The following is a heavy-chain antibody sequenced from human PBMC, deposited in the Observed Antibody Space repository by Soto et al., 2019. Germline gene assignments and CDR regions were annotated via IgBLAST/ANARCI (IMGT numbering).Heavy chain of an antibody. CDR2: IIPILGIA. CDR3: ARVIGYYYHMDV. V-gene: IGHV1-69*02. D-gene: IGHD3-22*01. Sequence: SVKVSCKASGGTFSSYTISWVRQAPGQGLEWMGRIIPILGIANYARKFQGRVTITADKSTSTAYMELSSLRSEDTAVYYCARVIGYYYHMDVWGQGTTVTVSS. CDR1: GGTFSSYT. J-gene: IGHJ6*02.